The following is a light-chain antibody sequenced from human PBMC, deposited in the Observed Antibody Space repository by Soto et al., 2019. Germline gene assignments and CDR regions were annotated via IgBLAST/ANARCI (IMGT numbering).Light chain of an antibody. CDR1: SSDVGGYNY. J-gene: IGLJ1*01. CDR2: DVS. Sequence: QSALTQPRSVSGSPGQSVTISCTGASSDVGGYNYVSWYQQHPGKAPKLMIYDVSKRPSGVPDRFSGSKSGNTASLTISGLQTEGEADYYCCSYAGRYTYVFGTGTKVTVL. CDR3: CSYAGRYTYV. V-gene: IGLV2-11*01.